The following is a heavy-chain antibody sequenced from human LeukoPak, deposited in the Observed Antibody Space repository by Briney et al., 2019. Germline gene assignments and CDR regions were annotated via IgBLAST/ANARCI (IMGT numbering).Heavy chain of an antibody. V-gene: IGHV3-7*05. J-gene: IGHJ4*02. CDR2: INQDGSEK. CDR1: GFTFSSYA. Sequence: GGSLRLSCAASGFTFSSYAMSWVRQAPGKGLEWLANINQDGSEKYYVGSVKGRSTISRDNAKNSLYLQMNSLRAEDTAVYYCTTFYSRLTDYWGQGTLVTVSS. CDR3: TTFYSRLTDY. D-gene: IGHD2/OR15-2a*01.